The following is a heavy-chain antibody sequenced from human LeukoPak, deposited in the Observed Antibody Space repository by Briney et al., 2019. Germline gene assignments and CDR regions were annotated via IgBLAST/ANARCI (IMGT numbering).Heavy chain of an antibody. J-gene: IGHJ4*02. D-gene: IGHD6-13*01. V-gene: IGHV1-18*01. CDR1: GYTFTSYG. Sequence: ASVKVSCKASGYTFTSYGISWARQAPGQGLEWMGWISAYNGNTNYAQKLQGRVTMTTDTSTSTAYMELRSLRSDDTAVYYCARDPRIAAVGKFNYWGQGTLVTVSS. CDR2: ISAYNGNT. CDR3: ARDPRIAAVGKFNY.